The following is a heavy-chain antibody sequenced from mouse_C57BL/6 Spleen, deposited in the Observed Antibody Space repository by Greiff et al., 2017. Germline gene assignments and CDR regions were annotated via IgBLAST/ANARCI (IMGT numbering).Heavy chain of an antibody. J-gene: IGHJ4*01. CDR3: ARDYYDYHYAMDY. D-gene: IGHD2-4*01. CDR2: IHPNSGST. CDR1: GYTFTSYW. V-gene: IGHV1-64*01. Sequence: VQLQQPGAELVKPGASVKLSCKASGYTFTSYWMHWVKQRPGQGLEWIGMIHPNSGSTNYNEKFKSKATLTVDKSSSTAYMQLSSLTSEDSAVYYCARDYYDYHYAMDYWGQGTSVTVSS.